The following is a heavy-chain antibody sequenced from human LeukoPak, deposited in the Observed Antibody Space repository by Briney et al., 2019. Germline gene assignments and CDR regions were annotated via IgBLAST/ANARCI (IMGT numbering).Heavy chain of an antibody. CDR1: GYTFTGYY. Sequence: VASVKVSCKASGYTFTGYYMHWVRQAPGQGLEWMGRINPNSGGTNYAQKFQGRVTITRNTSISTAYMELSSLRSEDTAVYYCARGLEVFSGGDPGYWFDPWGQGTLVTVSS. D-gene: IGHD2-21*01. J-gene: IGHJ5*02. CDR2: INPNSGGT. V-gene: IGHV1-2*06. CDR3: ARGLEVFSGGDPGYWFDP.